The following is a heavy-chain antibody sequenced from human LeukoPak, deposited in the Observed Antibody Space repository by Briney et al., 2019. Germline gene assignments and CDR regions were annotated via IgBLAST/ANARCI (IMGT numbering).Heavy chain of an antibody. CDR2: MNPNSGNT. V-gene: IGHV1-8*01. D-gene: IGHD6-13*01. CDR1: GYTFTSYD. J-gene: IGHJ6*02. CDR3: ARGTAYSSSWYPYYYGMDV. Sequence: ASVKVSCKASGYTFTSYDINWVRQATGQGLEWIGRMNPNSGNTGYSQKFQGRVTMTRNTSITTAYMELSSLRSEDTAVYYCARGTAYSSSWYPYYYGMDVWGQGTTVSVSS.